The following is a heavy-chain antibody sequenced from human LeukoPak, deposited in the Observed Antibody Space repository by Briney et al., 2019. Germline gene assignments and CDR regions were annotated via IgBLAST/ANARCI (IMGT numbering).Heavy chain of an antibody. CDR3: AKGRWGFDY. Sequence: PGGSLRLSCAASGSTFDDYGMSWVRQAPGKGLEWVSGISGSGGSTYYADSVKGRLTISRDNSKNTLYLQMNSLKAEDTALYYCAKGRWGFDYWGQGTLVTVSS. CDR2: ISGSGGST. CDR1: GSTFDDYG. J-gene: IGHJ4*02. V-gene: IGHV3-23*01. D-gene: IGHD7-27*01.